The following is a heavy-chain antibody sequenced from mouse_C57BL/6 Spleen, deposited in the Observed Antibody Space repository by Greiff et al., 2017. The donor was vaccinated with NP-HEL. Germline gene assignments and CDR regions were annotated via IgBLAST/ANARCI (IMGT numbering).Heavy chain of an antibody. V-gene: IGHV14-2*01. CDR2: IDPEDGET. Sequence: EVKLMESGAELVKPGASVKLSCTASGFNIKDYYMHWVKQRTEQGLEWIGRIDPEDGETKYAPKFQGKATITADTSSNTAYLQLSSLTSEDTAVYYCASIYGSSYVWYFDVWGTGTTVTVSS. CDR1: GFNIKDYY. J-gene: IGHJ1*03. CDR3: ASIYGSSYVWYFDV. D-gene: IGHD1-1*01.